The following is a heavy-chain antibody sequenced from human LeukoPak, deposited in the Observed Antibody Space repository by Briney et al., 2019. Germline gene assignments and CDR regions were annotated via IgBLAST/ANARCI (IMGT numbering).Heavy chain of an antibody. V-gene: IGHV3-21*01. CDR1: GFTFSSYS. Sequence: GGSLTLSWAASGFTFSSYSMDWVRQARGKWMEWVSSISIRSSYIYYPDSVKGRFTISRDNAKNSLYLQMNSLRAEDTAVYYCARVAVPMDDYYGMDVWGKGPTVTVSS. J-gene: IGHJ6*04. CDR3: ARVAVPMDDYYGMDV. CDR2: ISIRSSYI. D-gene: IGHD2-2*01.